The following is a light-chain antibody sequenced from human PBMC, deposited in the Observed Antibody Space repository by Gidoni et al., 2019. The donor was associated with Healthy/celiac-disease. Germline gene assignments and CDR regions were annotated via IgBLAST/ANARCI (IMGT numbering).Light chain of an antibody. CDR1: SSNIGSNN. CDR2: RNN. Sequence: QSVLTQPPSASGTPGQRVTISCSGSSSNIGSNNVNWYQQLPGTAPKLLIYRNNQRPSGVPDRFSGSKSGTSASLAISGLQSEDEADYYCAAWYDSLNGYVFGTGTKVTVL. CDR3: AAWYDSLNGYV. J-gene: IGLJ1*01. V-gene: IGLV1-44*01.